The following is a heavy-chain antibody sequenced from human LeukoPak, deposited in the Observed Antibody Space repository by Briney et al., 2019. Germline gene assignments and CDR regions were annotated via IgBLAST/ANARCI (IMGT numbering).Heavy chain of an antibody. J-gene: IGHJ4*02. V-gene: IGHV3-48*03. Sequence: PGGSLRLSCAASGFTFSSYEMIWVRQAPGKGLEWVSYISSSGSTIYYADSVKGRFTISRDNAKNSLYLQMNSLRAEDTAVYYCAFLGYGSGFNSGYWGQGTLVTVSS. CDR3: AFLGYGSGFNSGY. CDR2: ISSSGSTI. CDR1: GFTFSSYE. D-gene: IGHD3-10*01.